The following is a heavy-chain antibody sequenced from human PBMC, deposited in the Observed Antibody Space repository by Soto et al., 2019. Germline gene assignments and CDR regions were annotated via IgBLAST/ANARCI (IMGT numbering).Heavy chain of an antibody. Sequence: GESLKISCKGSGYSFTSDWIGWVRQMPGKGLEWMGIISPGDSDTRYIPSFQGQVTISADKSISTAYLQWSSLKASDTAMYYCARPSTMIVDGMDVWGQRTTVNRLL. V-gene: IGHV5-51*01. CDR1: GYSFTSDW. D-gene: IGHD3-22*01. CDR3: ARPSTMIVDGMDV. CDR2: ISPGDSDT. J-gene: IGHJ6*02.